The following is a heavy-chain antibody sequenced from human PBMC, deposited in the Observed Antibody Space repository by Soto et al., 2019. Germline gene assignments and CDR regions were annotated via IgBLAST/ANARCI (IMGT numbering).Heavy chain of an antibody. CDR2: IGGSGVAT. Sequence: GGSLRLSCAASGFTFSAYAMSWVRQAPGMGLEWVSFIGGSGVATYYADSVKGRFTISRDNSENTLYLQMSSLRADDTAVYYCAKDPDRSHAFDXWGQGTTVTVSS. CDR3: AKDPDRSHAFDX. J-gene: IGHJ3*02. CDR1: GFTFSAYA. V-gene: IGHV3-23*01.